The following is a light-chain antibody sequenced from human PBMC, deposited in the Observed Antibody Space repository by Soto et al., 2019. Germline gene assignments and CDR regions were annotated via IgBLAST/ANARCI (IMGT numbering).Light chain of an antibody. Sequence: SYELTQPPSVSVAPEKTARITCGGNNIGSKSVQWYQQKPGLAPVLVIYYDTNQHSGIPERFSGSNSGNTSTLTITRVEAWDEADYYCQVWDSSSDHAVFGGGTKLTVL. J-gene: IGLJ3*02. CDR3: QVWDSSSDHAV. CDR2: YDT. CDR1: NIGSKS. V-gene: IGLV3-21*04.